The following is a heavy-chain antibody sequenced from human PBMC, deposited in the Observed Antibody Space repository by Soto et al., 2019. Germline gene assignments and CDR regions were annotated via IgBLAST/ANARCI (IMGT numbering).Heavy chain of an antibody. CDR1: GFTVSSNY. CDR2: IYSGGST. CDR3: ARGLSPHYDFWSGYYISIDYYHHYMDV. Sequence: QPGGSLRLSCAASGFTVSSNYMSWVRQAPGKGLEWVSVIYSGGSTYYADSVKGRFTISRDNSKNTLYLQMNSLRAEDTAVYYCARGLSPHYDFWSGYYISIDYYHHYMDVWGKGTTVTLSS. J-gene: IGHJ6*03. D-gene: IGHD3-3*01. V-gene: IGHV3-66*01.